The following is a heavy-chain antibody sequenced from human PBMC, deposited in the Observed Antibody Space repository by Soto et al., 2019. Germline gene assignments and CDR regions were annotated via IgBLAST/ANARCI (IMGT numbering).Heavy chain of an antibody. J-gene: IGHJ5*02. D-gene: IGHD3-3*01. CDR2: ISPIFGTA. CDR1: GGTFSSYA. CDR3: ARDSSTIFGVVGDHNWFDP. V-gene: IGHV1-69*06. Sequence: QVQLVQSGAEVKKPGSSVKVSCKASGGTFSSYAISWVRQAPGQGLEWMGGISPIFGTANYAQKFQGRVTITEDKSTSTAYMELSSLRSEDTAVYYCARDSSTIFGVVGDHNWFDPWGQGTLVTVSS.